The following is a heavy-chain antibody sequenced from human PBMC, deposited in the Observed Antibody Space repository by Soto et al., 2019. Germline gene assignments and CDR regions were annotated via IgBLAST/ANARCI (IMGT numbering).Heavy chain of an antibody. CDR3: AREYAFSSDY. CDR2: IHDSGIT. Sequence: PSETLSLTCAVSGSSMRSYYWSWIRRPPGKGLEWIGYIHDSGITDYNPSLKSRATISIDTFRNHISLNLHSVTAADTAVYYCAREYAFSSDYWGQGTVVTVSS. J-gene: IGHJ4*02. V-gene: IGHV4-59*01. D-gene: IGHD2-2*01. CDR1: GSSMRSYY.